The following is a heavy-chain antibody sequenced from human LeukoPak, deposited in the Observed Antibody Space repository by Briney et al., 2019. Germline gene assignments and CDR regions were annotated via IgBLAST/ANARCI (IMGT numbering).Heavy chain of an antibody. Sequence: GASVKVSCKASGYTFTSYYMHWVRQAPGQGLEWMGIINPSGGSTSYAQKFQGRVTMTRDTSTSTVYMELSSLRSEDTAVYYCARTTPGATVTTFGYFDYWGQGTLVTVSS. CDR3: ARTTPGATVTTFGYFDY. CDR1: GYTFTSYY. D-gene: IGHD4-11*01. V-gene: IGHV1-46*01. CDR2: INPSGGST. J-gene: IGHJ4*02.